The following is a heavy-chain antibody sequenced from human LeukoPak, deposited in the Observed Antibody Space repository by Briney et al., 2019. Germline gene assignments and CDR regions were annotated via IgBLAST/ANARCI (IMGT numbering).Heavy chain of an antibody. Sequence: GGSLRLSCAASGFTFSSYGMHWVRQAPGKGLEWVAFILYDGSNKYYADSVKGRFTISRDNSKNTLYLQMNSLRTEDTAVYYCAKGLLTTVTNDAFDIWGQGTMVTVSS. CDR3: AKGLLTTVTNDAFDI. V-gene: IGHV3-30*02. CDR2: ILYDGSNK. J-gene: IGHJ3*02. D-gene: IGHD4-17*01. CDR1: GFTFSSYG.